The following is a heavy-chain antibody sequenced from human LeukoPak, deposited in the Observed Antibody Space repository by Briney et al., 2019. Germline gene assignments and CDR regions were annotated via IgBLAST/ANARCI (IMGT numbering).Heavy chain of an antibody. Sequence: SETLSLTCAVSGYSISSGYYWGWIRQPPGKGLEWIGSIYHSGSTYYNPSLKSRVTISVDTSKNQFSLKLSSVTAADTAVYYCARLYGSPTHMDVWGKGTTVTVSS. CDR1: GYSISSGYY. CDR3: ARLYGSPTHMDV. CDR2: IYHSGST. D-gene: IGHD6-13*01. J-gene: IGHJ6*03. V-gene: IGHV4-38-2*01.